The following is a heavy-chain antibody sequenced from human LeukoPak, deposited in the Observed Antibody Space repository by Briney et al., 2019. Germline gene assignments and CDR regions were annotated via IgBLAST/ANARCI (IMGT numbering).Heavy chain of an antibody. J-gene: IGHJ4*02. D-gene: IGHD3-22*01. V-gene: IGHV3-7*01. CDR1: GFTFSSYW. CDR3: AKDSSDYYFDY. CDR2: IKTDGSQI. Sequence: GGSLRLSCVASGFTFSSYWMTWVRQAPGKGLEWVANIKTDGSQIYYVDSVKGRFAISRDNSKNTLYVQLNSLRPDDTAVYYCAKDSSDYYFDYWGQGTLVTVSS.